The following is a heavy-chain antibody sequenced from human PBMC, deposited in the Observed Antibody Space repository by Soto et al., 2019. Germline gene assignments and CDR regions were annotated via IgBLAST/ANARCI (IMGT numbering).Heavy chain of an antibody. CDR3: ARESGITITISAYYMDV. CDR1: GFTVSSYS. J-gene: IGHJ6*03. CDR2: ISSSSSTI. Sequence: PGGSLRLSCAASGFTVSSYSMNWVRQAPGKGLEWVSYISSSSSTIYYADSVKGRFTISRDNAKNSLYPQMNSLRAEDTAVYYSARESGITITISAYYMDVWGKGTTVTVSS. D-gene: IGHD3-3*01. V-gene: IGHV3-48*01.